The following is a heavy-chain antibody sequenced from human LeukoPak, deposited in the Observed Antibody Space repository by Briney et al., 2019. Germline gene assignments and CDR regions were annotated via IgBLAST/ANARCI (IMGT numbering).Heavy chain of an antibody. D-gene: IGHD3-10*01. J-gene: IGHJ6*02. CDR2: ISSSSSYI. Sequence: PGGSLRLSCAASGFTFSSYSMNWVRQAPGKGLEWVSSISSSSSYIYYADSVKGRFTISRDNAKNSLYLQMNSLRAEDTAVYYCAKEGFRIHYGMDVWGQGTTVTVSS. V-gene: IGHV3-21*01. CDR3: AKEGFRIHYGMDV. CDR1: GFTFSSYS.